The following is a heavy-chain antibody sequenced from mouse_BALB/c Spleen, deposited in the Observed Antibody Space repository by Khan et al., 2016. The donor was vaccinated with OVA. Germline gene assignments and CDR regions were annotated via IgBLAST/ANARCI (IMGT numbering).Heavy chain of an antibody. CDR2: ILPGSGSS. V-gene: IGHV1-9*01. CDR1: GYTVSSYW. Sequence: QVQLKESGAELMKPGASVKISCKATGYTVSSYWIEWIKQRPGHGLEWIGEILPGSGSSKYNEKFKGKATFTEDTSSNTAYMQLSSLTSEDSAVYYCARRFTGGAMAFWGQGTSVTVSS. CDR3: ARRFTGGAMAF. J-gene: IGHJ4*01.